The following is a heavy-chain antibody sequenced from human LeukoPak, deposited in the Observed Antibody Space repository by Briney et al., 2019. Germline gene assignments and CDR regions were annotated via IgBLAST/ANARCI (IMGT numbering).Heavy chain of an antibody. J-gene: IGHJ4*02. CDR2: IIPILNIA. CDR1: GDTFSSYA. CDR3: ARDNPPFCNGGTCYSY. Sequence: ASVKVSCKASGDTFSSYAISWVRLAPGQGLEWMGRIIPILNIANYAQKFQGRVTIVADESTSTAYMELSSLRSEDTAVYYCARDNPPFCNGGTCYSYWGQGTLVTVSS. D-gene: IGHD2-15*01. V-gene: IGHV1-69*04.